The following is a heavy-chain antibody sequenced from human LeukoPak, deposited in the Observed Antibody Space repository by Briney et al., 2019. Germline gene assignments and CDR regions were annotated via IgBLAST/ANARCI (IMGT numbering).Heavy chain of an antibody. Sequence: SETLSLTCNVSGGSISGNTNFWGWIRRPPGKGLEWIGSIRYSGSTYYNPSLKSRVTISVDTSKNQFSLNLSSLTAADTAVYYCATSDTVSTYNWFDPWGQGTLVTVS. CDR1: GGSISGNTNF. D-gene: IGHD5/OR15-5a*01. CDR3: ATSDTVSTYNWFDP. V-gene: IGHV4-39*01. J-gene: IGHJ5*02. CDR2: IRYSGST.